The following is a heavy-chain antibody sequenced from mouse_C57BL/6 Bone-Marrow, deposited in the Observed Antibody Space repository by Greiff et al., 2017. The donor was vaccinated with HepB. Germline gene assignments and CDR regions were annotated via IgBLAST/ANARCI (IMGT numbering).Heavy chain of an antibody. J-gene: IGHJ2*01. V-gene: IGHV1-5*01. CDR2: ICPGNSDT. D-gene: IGHD3-2*02. CDR1: GFTFTSYW. Sequence: EVQLQQSGTVLARPGASVKLSCTTSGFTFTSYWMPWVQQRPGQGLEWIGAICPGNSDTCYNQKFKGKTKLAAVTSASTAYMKLSSLTNEDSAVYYCTRSGLSPAYWGQGTTLTVSS. CDR3: TRSGLSPAY.